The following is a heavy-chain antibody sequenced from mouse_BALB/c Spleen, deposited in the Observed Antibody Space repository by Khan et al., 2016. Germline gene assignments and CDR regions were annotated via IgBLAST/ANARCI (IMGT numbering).Heavy chain of an antibody. Sequence: EVQLQESGPGLVKPSQSLSLTCTVTGYSITSDYAWNWIRQFPGNKLEWMGYISYSGSTTYNPPLKSRISITRDTSKNQFFLQLNSVTTEDTATYYCARRGGTTDAFAYWGQGTLVTVSA. CDR3: ARRGGTTDAFAY. J-gene: IGHJ3*01. CDR2: ISYSGST. D-gene: IGHD1-1*01. V-gene: IGHV3-2*02. CDR1: GYSITSDYA.